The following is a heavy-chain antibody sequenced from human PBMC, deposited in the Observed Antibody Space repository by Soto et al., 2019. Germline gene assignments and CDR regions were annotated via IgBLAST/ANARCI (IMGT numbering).Heavy chain of an antibody. Sequence: PSETLSLTCAVYGGSFSGYYWSWIRQPPGKGLEWIGYIYYSGTTSYNPSLNSRVTTSVDTSKNQFSLKLNSVTAADTAVYYCARESYYGSGATVVGYWGLGTLVTVSS. CDR2: IYYSGTT. J-gene: IGHJ4*02. CDR3: ARESYYGSGATVVGY. V-gene: IGHV4-59*01. CDR1: GGSFSGYY. D-gene: IGHD3-10*01.